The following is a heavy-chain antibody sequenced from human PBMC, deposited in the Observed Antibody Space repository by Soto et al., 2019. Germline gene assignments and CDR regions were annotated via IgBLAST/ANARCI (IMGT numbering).Heavy chain of an antibody. J-gene: IGHJ6*02. Sequence: SETLSLTCAVYGGSFSGYYWSWIRQPPGKGLEWIGEINHSGSTNYNPSLKSRVTISVDTSKNQFSLKLSSVTAADTAVYYCARGFNWNYGNYYYYYYGMDVWGRGTTVTVSS. CDR3: ARGFNWNYGNYYYYYYGMDV. V-gene: IGHV4-34*01. D-gene: IGHD1-7*01. CDR1: GGSFSGYY. CDR2: INHSGST.